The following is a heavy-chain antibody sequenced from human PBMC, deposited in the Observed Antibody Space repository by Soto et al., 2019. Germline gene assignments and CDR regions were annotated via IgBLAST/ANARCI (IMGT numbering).Heavy chain of an antibody. CDR2: IWYDGSNK. J-gene: IGHJ6*02. D-gene: IGHD3-16*01. CDR1: GFTFSSYG. Sequence: PGGSLRLSCAASGFTFSSYGMHWVRQAPGKGLEWVAVIWYDGSNKYYADSVKGRFTISRDNSKNTLYLQMNSLRAEDTAVYYCARVLITFGGVTYYGMDVWGQGTTVTVSS. CDR3: ARVLITFGGVTYYGMDV. V-gene: IGHV3-33*01.